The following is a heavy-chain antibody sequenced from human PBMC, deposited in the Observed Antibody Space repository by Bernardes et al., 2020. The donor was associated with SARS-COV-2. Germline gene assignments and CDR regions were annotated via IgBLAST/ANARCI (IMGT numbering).Heavy chain of an antibody. Sequence: GSLRLSCAASGFSFSIYAMTWVRQAPGKGLEWVSGIGGSDDTTHYADSVRGRFTISRDNSKNTLFLQMNSLRAEDTAVYYCAKSAPGYCSSTSCYAGWFDPWGQGTLVTVSS. J-gene: IGHJ5*02. CDR2: IGGSDDTT. CDR3: AKSAPGYCSSTSCYAGWFDP. D-gene: IGHD2-2*01. CDR1: GFSFSIYA. V-gene: IGHV3-23*01.